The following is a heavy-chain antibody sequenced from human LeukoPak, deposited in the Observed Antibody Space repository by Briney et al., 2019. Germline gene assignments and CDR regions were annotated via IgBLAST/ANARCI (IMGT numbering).Heavy chain of an antibody. CDR1: GFTFSSYS. D-gene: IGHD6-13*01. V-gene: IGHV3-23*01. J-gene: IGHJ5*02. Sequence: GGSLRLSCAASGFTFSSYSMSWVRQAPGKGLEWVSTFSGTGEITYYADSVKGRFTISRDNAKNTLYLQMNSLRAEDTAVYYCARDPKQQLVLNWFDPWGQGTLVTVSS. CDR2: FSGTGEIT. CDR3: ARDPKQQLVLNWFDP.